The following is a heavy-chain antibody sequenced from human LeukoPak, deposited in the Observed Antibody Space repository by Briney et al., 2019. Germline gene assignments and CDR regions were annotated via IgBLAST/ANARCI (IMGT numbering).Heavy chain of an antibody. CDR1: GFTFCTIA. CDR3: AKDSFRSSSGVDP. V-gene: IGHV3-23*01. D-gene: IGHD6-19*01. Sequence: TGGSLRVSPAASGFTFCTIAMTWVPQPQGRGLQGVSDISSGGGSTYYADSVKGRFTISRDNSKNTLFLQMNSLRAEDTGVYYCAKDSFRSSSGVDPWGQGTLVTVSS. J-gene: IGHJ5*02. CDR2: ISSGGGST.